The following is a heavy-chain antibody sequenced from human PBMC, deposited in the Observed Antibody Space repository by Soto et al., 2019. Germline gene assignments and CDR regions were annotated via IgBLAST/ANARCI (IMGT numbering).Heavy chain of an antibody. D-gene: IGHD3-3*01. V-gene: IGHV1-3*01. CDR1: GYTFTSYA. Sequence: ASVKVSCKASGYTFTSYAMHWVRQAPGQRLEWMGWINAGNGNTKYSQKFQGRVTMTEDTSTDTAYMELSSLRSEDTAVYYCATPYYDFWSGYLRHYYGMDVWGQGTTVTVSS. J-gene: IGHJ6*02. CDR3: ATPYYDFWSGYLRHYYGMDV. CDR2: INAGNGNT.